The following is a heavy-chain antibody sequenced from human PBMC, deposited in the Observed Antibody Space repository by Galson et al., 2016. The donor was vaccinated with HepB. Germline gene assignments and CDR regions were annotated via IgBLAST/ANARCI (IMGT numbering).Heavy chain of an antibody. J-gene: IGHJ4*02. CDR1: GFSLSTTGEA. D-gene: IGHD2-15*01. V-gene: IGHV2-5*01. CDR3: AHRRSGYCNTVNCLYFDY. Sequence: PALVKPTQTLTLTCTFSGFSLSTTGEAVGWTRQPPGKALEWLAPIHWNDATRYSPSLKSRLTITKDTSKNQVFLTVTNMDPVDTATYFCAHRRSGYCNTVNCLYFDYWGQGTLATVSS. CDR2: IHWNDAT.